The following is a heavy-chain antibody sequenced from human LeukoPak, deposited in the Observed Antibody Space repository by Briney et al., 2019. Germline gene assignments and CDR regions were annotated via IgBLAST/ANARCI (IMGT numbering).Heavy chain of an antibody. V-gene: IGHV3-48*04. CDR3: ARGADTSSWYADRGFDL. CDR1: GFSSSSYS. CDR2: ISSNSVAR. Sequence: GGSLRLSCAASGFSSSSYSINWVRQAPGKGLEWISYISSNSVARFYADYVKGRFTISRDTAQNSLFLQMDSLKAEDTAVYFCARGADTSSWYADRGFDLWGQGTMVTVSS. J-gene: IGHJ3*01. D-gene: IGHD6-13*01.